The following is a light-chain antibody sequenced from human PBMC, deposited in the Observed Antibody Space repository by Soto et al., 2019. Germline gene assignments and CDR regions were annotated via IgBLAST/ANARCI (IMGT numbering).Light chain of an antibody. V-gene: IGKV1-5*01. CDR2: DAS. J-gene: IGKJ1*01. CDR3: QQYNTYSRWA. CDR1: QSISRW. Sequence: DIQMTQSPSTLSASVGDRVTITCRASQSISRWLAWYQQRPGKAPKLLMSDASNLESGVPSRFSGSGSGTEFTLTISSLQPDDFATYYCQQYNTYSRWAFGHGTKVEFK.